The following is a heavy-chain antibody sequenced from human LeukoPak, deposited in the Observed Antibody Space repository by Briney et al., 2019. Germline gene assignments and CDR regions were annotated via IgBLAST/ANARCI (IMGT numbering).Heavy chain of an antibody. V-gene: IGHV3-53*01. CDR1: GFTVSANH. Sequence: GGSLRLSCAASGFTVSANHMSWVRQAPGKGLEWVSIIYSGGSTYYADSVKGRFTISRDNSKNTLYLQMHSLRAEDTAVYYCARDRTTCFDYWGQGTLVTVSS. CDR2: IYSGGST. CDR3: ARDRTTCFDY. D-gene: IGHD1-1*01. J-gene: IGHJ4*02.